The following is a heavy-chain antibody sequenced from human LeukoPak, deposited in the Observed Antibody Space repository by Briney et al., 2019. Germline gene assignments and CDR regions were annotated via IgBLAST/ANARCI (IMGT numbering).Heavy chain of an antibody. J-gene: IGHJ6*03. CDR2: MSGSGGST. V-gene: IGHV3-23*01. D-gene: IGHD3-22*01. CDR3: AKTQDFYDSSGYYYYYMDV. Sequence: GGSLRLSCAASGFTFSSYAMSWVRQAPGKGLDWVSAMSGSGGSTYHADSVKGRFTISRDNSKNTLYLQMNSLRAEDTAVYYCAKTQDFYDSSGYYYYYMDVWGKGTTVTVSS. CDR1: GFTFSSYA.